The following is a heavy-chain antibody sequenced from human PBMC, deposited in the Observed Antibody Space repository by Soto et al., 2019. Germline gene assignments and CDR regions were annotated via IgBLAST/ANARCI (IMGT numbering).Heavy chain of an antibody. V-gene: IGHV3-23*01. J-gene: IGHJ4*01. CDR2: ISPDGHYI. Sequence: PGGSLRLSFAASAFTFSDFAMTWVRQTSGKGLEWVSSISPDGHYIYYADSVKGRFTLSRDNSKNTLYLQMSSLRVEDTATYYCAKQGSGATTAAANSFVHWGRGTLVTVSS. CDR1: AFTFSDFA. D-gene: IGHD6-25*01. CDR3: AKQGSGATTAAANSFVH.